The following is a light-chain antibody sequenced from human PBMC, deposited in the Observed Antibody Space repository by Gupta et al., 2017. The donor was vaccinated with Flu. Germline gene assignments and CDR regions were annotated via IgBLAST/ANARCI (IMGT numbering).Light chain of an antibody. Sequence: ADFQSVTPKEKATITCRASQNIGSNLHWYQQKPDQSPKLLIKYASQCSSGVPSRFSGDGSGTDFTLTISSVEAEDAATYYCQQSSSLPITFGQGTQLEIK. CDR1: QNIGSN. V-gene: IGKV6-21*01. J-gene: IGKJ5*01. CDR3: QQSSSLPIT. CDR2: YAS.